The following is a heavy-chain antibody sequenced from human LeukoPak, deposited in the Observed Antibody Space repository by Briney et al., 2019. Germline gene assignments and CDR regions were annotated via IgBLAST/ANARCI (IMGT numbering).Heavy chain of an antibody. CDR2: INHSGST. V-gene: IGHV4-34*01. CDR1: GGSFSGYY. Sequence: PSETLSLTCAVYGGSFSGYYWSWIRQPPGKGLEWIGEINHSGSTNYNPSLKSRVTISVDTSKNQFSLKLSSVTAADTAVYYCARGVGIVATIGWFDPWGQGTLVTVSS. CDR3: ARGVGIVATIGWFDP. D-gene: IGHD5-12*01. J-gene: IGHJ5*02.